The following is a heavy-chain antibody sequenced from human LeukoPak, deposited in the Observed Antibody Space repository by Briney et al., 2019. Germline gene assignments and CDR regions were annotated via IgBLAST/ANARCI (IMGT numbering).Heavy chain of an antibody. Sequence: GGSLRLSCAASGFTFSSYAMSWVRQAPGKGLEWVSAISGSGGSTYYADSVKGRFTISRDNSKNTLYLQMNSLRSDDTAVYYCARGGGGSSKFDYWGQGTLVTVSS. J-gene: IGHJ4*02. CDR3: ARGGGGSSKFDY. D-gene: IGHD2-15*01. V-gene: IGHV3-23*01. CDR2: ISGSGGST. CDR1: GFTFSSYA.